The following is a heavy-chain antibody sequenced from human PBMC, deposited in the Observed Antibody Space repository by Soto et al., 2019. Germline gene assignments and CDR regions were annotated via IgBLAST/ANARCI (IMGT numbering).Heavy chain of an antibody. CDR3: ARVYGAAAGTNWFDP. V-gene: IGHV4-31*03. CDR1: GGSISSGGYY. J-gene: IGHJ5*02. D-gene: IGHD6-13*01. Sequence: SETLSLTCTVSGGSISSGGYYWSWIRQHPGKGLEWIGYIYYSGSTYYNPSLKSRVTISVDTSKNQFSLKLSSVTAADTAVYYCARVYGAAAGTNWFDPWGQGTLVTSPQ. CDR2: IYYSGST.